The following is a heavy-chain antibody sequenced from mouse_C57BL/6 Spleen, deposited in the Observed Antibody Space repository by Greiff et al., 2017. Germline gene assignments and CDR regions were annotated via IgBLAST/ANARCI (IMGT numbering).Heavy chain of an antibody. CDR3: ARRTYYYGSSYVNYFDY. CDR1: GYTFTGYW. CDR2: ILPGSGST. V-gene: IGHV1-9*01. D-gene: IGHD1-1*01. Sequence: VQLQQSGAELMKPGASVKLSCKATGYTFTGYWIEWVKQRPGHGLEWIGEILPGSGSTNYNEKFKGKATFTADTSSNTAYMQLSSLTTEDSAIYYCARRTYYYGSSYVNYFDYWGQGTTLTVSS. J-gene: IGHJ2*01.